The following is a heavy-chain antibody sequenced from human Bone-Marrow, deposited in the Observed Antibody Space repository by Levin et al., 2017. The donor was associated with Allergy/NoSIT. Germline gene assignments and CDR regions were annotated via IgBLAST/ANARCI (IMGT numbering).Heavy chain of an antibody. D-gene: IGHD1-26*01. J-gene: IGHJ4*02. CDR1: GFASTTHW. CDR3: ARHREGSAHS. V-gene: IGHV5-51*01. Sequence: GGSLRLSCQGSGFASTTHWIAWVRQMPGKGLEWIGIISPGDSEIRYSPSFEGQVAISADKPINPAYLEWRSLKAADSAMYYCARHREGSAHSWGQRTLFAVSS. CDR2: ISPGDSEI.